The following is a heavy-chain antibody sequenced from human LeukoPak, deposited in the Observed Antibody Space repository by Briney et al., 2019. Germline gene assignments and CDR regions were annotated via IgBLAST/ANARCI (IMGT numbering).Heavy chain of an antibody. V-gene: IGHV3-23*01. CDR2: ISGSGGST. J-gene: IGHJ4*02. CDR1: GFTFDDYG. D-gene: IGHD3-10*01. CDR3: AKDRRYGSGTLDY. Sequence: GGSLRLSCAASGFTFDDYGMSWVRQAPGKGLEWVSAISGSGGSTYYADSVKGRFTISRDNSKNTLYLQMNSLRAEDTAVYYCAKDRRYGSGTLDYWGQGTLVTVSS.